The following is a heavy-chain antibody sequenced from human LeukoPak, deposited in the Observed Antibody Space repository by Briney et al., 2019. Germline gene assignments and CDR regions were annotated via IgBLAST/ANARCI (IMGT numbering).Heavy chain of an antibody. CDR3: ARDKIVGATHFDY. J-gene: IGHJ4*02. CDR1: ELSVSTNC. CDR2: MKQDGSET. D-gene: IGHD1-26*01. Sequence: PGGSLRLSCAASELSVSTNCMTWVRQAPGKGLEWVANMKQDGSETYYVDSVKGRFTISRDNAKNSLYLQMNSLRAEDTAVYYCARDKIVGATHFDYWGQGALVTVSS. V-gene: IGHV3-7*01.